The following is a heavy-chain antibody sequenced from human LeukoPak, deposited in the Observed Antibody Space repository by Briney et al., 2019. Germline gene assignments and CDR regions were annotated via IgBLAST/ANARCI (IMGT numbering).Heavy chain of an antibody. D-gene: IGHD3-22*01. CDR2: INHSGST. J-gene: IGHJ4*02. CDR3: ARGRSRGYYDRAPSDY. V-gene: IGHV4-34*01. Sequence: SETLSLTCTVSGGSISSYYWSWIRQPPGKGLEWIGEINHSGSTNYNPSLKSRVTISVDTSKNQFSLKLSSVTAADTAVYYCARGRSRGYYDRAPSDYWGQGTLVTVSS. CDR1: GGSISSYY.